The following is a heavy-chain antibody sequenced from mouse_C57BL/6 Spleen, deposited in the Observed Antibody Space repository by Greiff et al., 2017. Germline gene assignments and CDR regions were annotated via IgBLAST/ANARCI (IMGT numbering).Heavy chain of an antibody. J-gene: IGHJ1*03. V-gene: IGHV1-5*01. CDR1: GYTFTSYW. D-gene: IGHD2-5*01. CDR3: TWVYSNYPYFDV. CDR2: IYPGNSDT. Sequence: VQLQQSGTVLARPGASVKMTCKTSGYTFTSYWMHWVKQRPGQGLEWIGAIYPGNSDTSYNQKFKGKAKLTAVTSARTAYMELSSLTNEDSAVYYCTWVYSNYPYFDVWGTGTTVTV.